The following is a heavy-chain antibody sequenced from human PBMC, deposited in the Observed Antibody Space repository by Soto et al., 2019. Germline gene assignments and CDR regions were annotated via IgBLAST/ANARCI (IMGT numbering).Heavy chain of an antibody. J-gene: IGHJ4*02. CDR1: GYSFSNFW. CDR2: IYPDDSDT. D-gene: IGHD2-8*02. CDR3: ASSVLVTSTMNYFDL. Sequence: PGESLKISCQASGYSFSNFWIAWVRQMPGEGLEWLGIIYPDDSDTRYSPSFLGQVTISADKSIKTTYLQWNSLKASDTAIYFCASSVLVTSTMNYFDLWGQGTLVTVS. V-gene: IGHV5-51*01.